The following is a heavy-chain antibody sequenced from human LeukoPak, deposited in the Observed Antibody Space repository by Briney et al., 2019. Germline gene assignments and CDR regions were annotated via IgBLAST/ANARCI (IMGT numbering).Heavy chain of an antibody. CDR2: ISAYNGNT. Sequence: GASVTVSCKASGYTFTSYGISWVRQAPGQGLEWMGWISAYNGNTNYAQKLQGRVTMTTDTSTSTAYMELRSLRSDDTAVYYCARDWGGSSDYRVWFDPWGQGTLVTVSS. D-gene: IGHD2-15*01. CDR3: ARDWGGSSDYRVWFDP. CDR1: GYTFTSYG. V-gene: IGHV1-18*01. J-gene: IGHJ5*02.